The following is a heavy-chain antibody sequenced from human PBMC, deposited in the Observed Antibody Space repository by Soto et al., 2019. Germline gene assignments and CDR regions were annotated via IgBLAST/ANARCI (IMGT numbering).Heavy chain of an antibody. CDR1: ADTFNSYS. CDR3: ARSLEGTTVTNWFDP. CDR2: ITPVFGTA. V-gene: IGHV1-69*01. Sequence: QVQLVQSGAEVKKPGSSVKVSCKASADTFNSYSLSWLRQAPGQRLEWMGGITPVFGTADYAQSCEDRLTITADDSTSTVYMGLSSLRCDDTAVYYCARSLEGTTVTNWFDPWGEGALVTVSS. D-gene: IGHD4-17*01. J-gene: IGHJ5*02.